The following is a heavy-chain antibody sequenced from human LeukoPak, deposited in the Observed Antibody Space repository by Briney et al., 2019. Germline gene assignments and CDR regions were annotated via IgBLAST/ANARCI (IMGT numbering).Heavy chain of an antibody. CDR1: GFTFDDYA. CDR3: AKDRGSGYYSDFDY. CDR2: ISWNSGSI. V-gene: IGHV3-9*01. J-gene: IGHJ4*02. Sequence: PGGSLRLSCAASGFTFDDYAMHWVRQAPGKSLEWVSGISWNSGSIGYADSVKGRFTISRDNAKNSLYLQMNSLRAEDTALYYCAKDRGSGYYSDFDYWGQGTLVTVSS. D-gene: IGHD3-22*01.